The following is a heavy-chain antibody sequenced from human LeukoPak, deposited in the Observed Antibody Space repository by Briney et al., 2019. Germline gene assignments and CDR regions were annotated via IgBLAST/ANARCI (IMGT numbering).Heavy chain of an antibody. J-gene: IGHJ4*02. CDR3: TTENSGSYLPAPDY. CDR1: GFTVTYAW. D-gene: IGHD1-26*01. Sequence: GGSLRLSCAASGFTVTYAWMSWVRQAPGQGLEWVGRIKSKTDGETTDYAAPVKDRFTISRDDSKNTLYLQMNSLETEDTGVYYCTTENSGSYLPAPDYWGQGTLVTVSS. V-gene: IGHV3-15*01. CDR2: IKSKTDGETT.